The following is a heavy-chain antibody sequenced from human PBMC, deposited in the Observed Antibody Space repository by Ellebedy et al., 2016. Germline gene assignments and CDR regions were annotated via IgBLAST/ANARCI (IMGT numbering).Heavy chain of an antibody. V-gene: IGHV3-30*18. Sequence: GESLKISCAASGFTFSSYGMHWVRQAPGKGLEWVAVISYDGSNKYSADSVKGRFTISRDNSKNTLYLQMNSLRAEDTAVYYCAKVLDEWLVLPTYFDYWGQGTLVTVSS. CDR2: ISYDGSNK. CDR3: AKVLDEWLVLPTYFDY. J-gene: IGHJ4*02. CDR1: GFTFSSYG. D-gene: IGHD6-19*01.